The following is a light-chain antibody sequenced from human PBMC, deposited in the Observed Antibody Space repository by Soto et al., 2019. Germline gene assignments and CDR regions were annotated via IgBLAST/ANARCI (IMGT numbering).Light chain of an antibody. V-gene: IGKV3-20*01. Sequence: EIVLTQSPGTLSLSPGERATLSCRASQSVSSSYLAWYQQKPGQAPSLLIYDASSRATGIPDRFSGSGSGTDFTLTISRLEPEDFAVYYCRQYGSSPITFGQGTRLEIK. CDR1: QSVSSSY. J-gene: IGKJ5*01. CDR3: RQYGSSPIT. CDR2: DAS.